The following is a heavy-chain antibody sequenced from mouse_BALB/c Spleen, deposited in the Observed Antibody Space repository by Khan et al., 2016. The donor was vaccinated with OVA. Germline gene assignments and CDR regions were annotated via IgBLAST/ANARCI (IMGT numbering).Heavy chain of an antibody. V-gene: IGHV1-77*01. CDR3: AKIFYGNSYAMDY. J-gene: IGHJ4*01. CDR1: GYTFTDYD. CDR2: IYPGSGST. D-gene: IGHD2-1*01. Sequence: QVQLQQSGPELVKPGASVKMSCKASGYTFTDYDIRWVKQRTGQGFEWIGEIYPGSGSTYYNEKFKGKATLTADKSSNTAYIQLSSLTSEDSAVYFCAKIFYGNSYAMDYWGQGTAVTVSS.